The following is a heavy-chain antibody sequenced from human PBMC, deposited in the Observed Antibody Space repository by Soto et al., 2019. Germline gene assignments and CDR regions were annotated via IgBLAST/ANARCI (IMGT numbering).Heavy chain of an antibody. CDR3: ARPVSNFRYYYYSLRV. D-gene: IGHD4-4*01. J-gene: IGHJ6*02. V-gene: IGHV5-51*01. CDR1: GYNYPDYL. CDR2: IYPGDSDT. Sequence: PGGVLKISCIGSGYNYPDYLIGWVRPLPGKGLEWMGIIYPGDSDTRYSPSFQGHVTITVDKSTRTAYLQWNDLKGSDTAMYYCARPVSNFRYYYYSLRVWGQGPPVT.